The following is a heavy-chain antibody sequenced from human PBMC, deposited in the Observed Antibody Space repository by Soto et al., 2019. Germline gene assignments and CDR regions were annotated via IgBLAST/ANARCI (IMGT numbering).Heavy chain of an antibody. CDR2: IYSSGST. Sequence: SETLSLTCSVSDGSINSHFWSWIRQPAGKRLEWIGRIYSSGSTIYNPSLKSRVTMSVDTSKNQFSLKLRSVTAADTAVYYCARDNVWSGYYSFFDYWGQGTLVTVSS. D-gene: IGHD3-3*01. J-gene: IGHJ4*02. CDR3: ARDNVWSGYYSFFDY. V-gene: IGHV4-4*07. CDR1: DGSINSHF.